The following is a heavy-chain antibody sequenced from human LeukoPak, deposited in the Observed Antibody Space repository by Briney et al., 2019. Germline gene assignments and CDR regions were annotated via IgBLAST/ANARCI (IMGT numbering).Heavy chain of an antibody. CDR1: GYTLTELS. D-gene: IGHD3-10*01. J-gene: IGHJ5*02. CDR3: ARTYYYGSGSYYGAFDP. CDR2: FDPEDGET. V-gene: IGHV1-24*01. Sequence: ASVKVSCKVSGYTLTELSMHWVRQAPGKGLEWMGGFDPEDGETIYAQKFQGRVTITADESTSTAYMELSSLRSEDTAVYYCARTYYYGSGSYYGAFDPWGQGTLVTVSS.